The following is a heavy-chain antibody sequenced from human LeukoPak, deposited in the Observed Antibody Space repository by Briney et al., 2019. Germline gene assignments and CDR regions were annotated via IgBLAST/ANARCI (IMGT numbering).Heavy chain of an antibody. CDR2: IIPIFGTA. CDR1: GGTFSSYA. D-gene: IGHD2-2*01. CDR3: AREGEDIVVVPAARYFQH. J-gene: IGHJ1*01. V-gene: IGHV1-69*05. Sequence: ASVKVSCKASGGTFSSYAISWVRQAPGQGLEWMGGIIPIFGTANYAQKFQGRVTITTDESTSTAYMELSSLRSEDTAVYYCAREGEDIVVVPAARYFQHWGQGTLVTVSS.